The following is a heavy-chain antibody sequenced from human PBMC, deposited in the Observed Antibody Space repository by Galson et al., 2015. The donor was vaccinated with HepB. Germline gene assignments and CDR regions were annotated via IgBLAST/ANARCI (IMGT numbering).Heavy chain of an antibody. J-gene: IGHJ4*02. V-gene: IGHV3-9*01. Sequence: SLRLSCAASGFTFDDYAMHWVRQVPGRGLVWVSGISWNSGRIGYADSVKGRFTISRDNAKNSLYLQMNSLRAEDTALYYCARSTGEISDCWGQGTLVTVSS. CDR1: GFTFDDYA. D-gene: IGHD3-10*01. CDR3: ARSTGEISDC. CDR2: ISWNSGRI.